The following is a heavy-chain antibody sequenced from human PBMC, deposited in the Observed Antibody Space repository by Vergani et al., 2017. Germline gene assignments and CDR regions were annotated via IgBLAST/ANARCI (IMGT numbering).Heavy chain of an antibody. V-gene: IGHV3-48*01. D-gene: IGHD3-22*01. CDR1: GFTFSSYS. CDR3: AREEEDYYDSSGYCHPLGWFDP. CDR2: ISSSSSTI. J-gene: IGHJ5*02. Sequence: EVQLVESGGGLVQPGGSLRLSCAASGFTFSSYSMNWVRQAPGKGLEWVSYISSSSSTIYYADSVKGRFTISRDNAKNSLYLQMNSLRAEDTAVYYCAREEEDYYDSSGYCHPLGWFDPWGQGTLVTVSS.